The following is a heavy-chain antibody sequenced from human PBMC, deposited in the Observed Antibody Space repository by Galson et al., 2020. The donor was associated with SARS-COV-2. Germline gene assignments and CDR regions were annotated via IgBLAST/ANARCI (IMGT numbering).Heavy chain of an antibody. CDR2: ISYDGSDK. D-gene: IGHD3-16*01. V-gene: IGHV3-30*04. J-gene: IGHJ5*02. Sequence: QLGESLKISCAASGFTFSSYAIYWVRQAPGKGLEWVAVISYDGSDKHYADSVKGRFTISRDNSKNTLYLQMNSLRPEDTAVYYCASPYYIGGSPWGQGTLVTVSS. CDR3: ASPYYIGGSP. CDR1: GFTFSSYA.